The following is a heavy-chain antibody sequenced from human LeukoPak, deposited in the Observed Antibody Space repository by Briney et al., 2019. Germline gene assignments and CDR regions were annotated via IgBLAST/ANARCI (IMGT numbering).Heavy chain of an antibody. J-gene: IGHJ4*02. CDR3: ARRRTATSLPDY. D-gene: IGHD1/OR15-1a*01. CDR1: GDSISSYY. V-gene: IGHV4-59*01. CDR2: IYYSGST. Sequence: SETLSLTCVVSGDSISSYYWSWIRQPPGKGLEWIGYIYYSGSTNYNPSLKSRVTISVDTSKNQFSLKLSSVTAADTAVYYCARRRTATSLPDYWGQGTLVTVSS.